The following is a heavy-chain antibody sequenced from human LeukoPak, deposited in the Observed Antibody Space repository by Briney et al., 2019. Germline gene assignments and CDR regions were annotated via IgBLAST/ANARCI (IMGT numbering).Heavy chain of an antibody. Sequence: GESLKISCKASGYSFSSYWIGWVRQMPGKGLEWVGIIYPGDSDTRYSPSFQGQVTISADESISTAYLQWSSLKASDTAMYYCVGQGYYYDSSAYYSIDYWGQGTLVTVSS. D-gene: IGHD3-22*01. J-gene: IGHJ4*02. CDR3: VGQGYYYDSSAYYSIDY. CDR1: GYSFSSYW. V-gene: IGHV5-51*01. CDR2: IYPGDSDT.